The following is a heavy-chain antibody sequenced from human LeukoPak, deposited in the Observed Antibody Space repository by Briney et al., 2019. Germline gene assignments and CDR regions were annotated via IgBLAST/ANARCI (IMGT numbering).Heavy chain of an antibody. D-gene: IGHD5-18*01. CDR3: ARDLAYSRLDY. CDR1: GFTFSASW. J-gene: IGHJ4*02. CDR2: ISGDGSTT. V-gene: IGHV3-74*01. Sequence: GGSLRLSCAASGFTFSASWMHWVRQAPGKGLVWVSRISGDGSTTTYADSVKGRFTISRDSAKNTLYLQMNSLRVEDTAFYYCARDLAYSRLDYWGQGMLVTVSS.